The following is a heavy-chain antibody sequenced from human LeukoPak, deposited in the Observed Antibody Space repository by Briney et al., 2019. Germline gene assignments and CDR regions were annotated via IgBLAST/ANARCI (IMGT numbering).Heavy chain of an antibody. J-gene: IGHJ5*02. CDR3: ARSLAYCGGDCYSWTWFDP. V-gene: IGHV4-34*01. Sequence: SETLSLTCAVYGGSFSGYYWSWIRQPPGKGLEGIGGINHSGSTNYNPSLKSRVTISVDTSKNQFSLKLSSVTAADTAVYYCARSLAYCGGDCYSWTWFDPWGQGTLVTVSS. CDR1: GGSFSGYY. D-gene: IGHD2-21*02. CDR2: INHSGST.